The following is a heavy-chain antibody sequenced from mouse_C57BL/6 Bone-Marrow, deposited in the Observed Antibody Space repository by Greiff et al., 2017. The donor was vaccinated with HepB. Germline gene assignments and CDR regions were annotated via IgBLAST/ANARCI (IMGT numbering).Heavy chain of an antibody. Sequence: QVQLQQPGAELVKPGASVKLSCKASGYTFTSYWMQWVKQRPGQGLEWIGEIDPSDSYTNYNQKFKGKATLTVDTSSSTAYMQLSSLTSEDSAVYYCARIRNYGSSPAWFAYWGQGTLVTVSA. V-gene: IGHV1-50*01. J-gene: IGHJ3*01. D-gene: IGHD1-1*01. CDR3: ARIRNYGSSPAWFAY. CDR2: IDPSDSYT. CDR1: GYTFTSYW.